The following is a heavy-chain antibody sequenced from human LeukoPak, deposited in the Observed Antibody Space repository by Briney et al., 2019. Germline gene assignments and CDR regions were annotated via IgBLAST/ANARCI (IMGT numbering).Heavy chain of an antibody. D-gene: IGHD6-6*01. CDR1: GGSISSGGYY. CDR3: ARGRIAARLVYWFDP. CDR2: IYYSGST. J-gene: IGHJ5*02. V-gene: IGHV4-31*03. Sequence: SETLSLTCTVSGGSISSGGYYWSWIRQHPGKGLESIGYIYYSGSTYYNPSLKSRVTISVDTSKNQFSLKLSSVTAADTAVYYCARGRIAARLVYWFDPWGQGTLVTVSS.